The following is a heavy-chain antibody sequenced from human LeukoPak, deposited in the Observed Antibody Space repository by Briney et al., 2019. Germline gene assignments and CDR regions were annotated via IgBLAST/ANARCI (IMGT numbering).Heavy chain of an antibody. CDR1: GFTFSSYG. D-gene: IGHD3-10*01. Sequence: GGSLRLSCAASGFTFSSYGMHWVRQAPGKGLEWVAFIRYDGSNKYYADSVKGRFTISRDNSKNTLYLQMNSLRAEDTAVYYCVKEVRFGEFLFFDYWGQGTLVTVSS. V-gene: IGHV3-30*02. J-gene: IGHJ4*02. CDR2: IRYDGSNK. CDR3: VKEVRFGEFLFFDY.